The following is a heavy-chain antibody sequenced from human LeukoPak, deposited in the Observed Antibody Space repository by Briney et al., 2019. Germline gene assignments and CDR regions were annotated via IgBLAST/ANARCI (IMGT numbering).Heavy chain of an antibody. CDR2: IYYSGST. CDR3: ARRGNAFDI. J-gene: IGHJ3*02. V-gene: IGHV4-30-4*01. CDR1: GGSISSGDYY. Sequence: SEALSLTCTVSGGSISSGDYYWSWIRQPPGKGLEWIGYIYYSGSTNYNPSLKSRVTMSVDTSKNQFSLKLSFVTAADTAVYYCARRGNAFDIWGQGTMVAVSS.